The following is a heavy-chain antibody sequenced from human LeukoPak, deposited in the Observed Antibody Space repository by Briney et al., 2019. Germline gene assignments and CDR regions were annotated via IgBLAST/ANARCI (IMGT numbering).Heavy chain of an antibody. V-gene: IGHV3-23*01. J-gene: IGHJ6*02. CDR3: AKEEGYSYGQYYYYGMDV. CDR1: GFTFSSYA. Sequence: GGSLRLSCAASGFTFSSYAMSWVRQAPGKGLEWVSAISGSGGSTYYADSVKGRFTISRDNSKNTLYLQMNSLRAEDTAVYYRAKEEGYSYGQYYYYGMDVWGQGTTVTVSS. CDR2: ISGSGGST. D-gene: IGHD5-18*01.